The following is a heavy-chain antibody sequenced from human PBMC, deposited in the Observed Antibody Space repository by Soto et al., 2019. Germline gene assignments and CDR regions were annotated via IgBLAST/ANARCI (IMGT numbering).Heavy chain of an antibody. CDR3: ARVVSGSYSPAD. CDR2: IGAYNGNT. CDR1: GYTFTSYG. Sequence: QVQLVQSGAEVKKPGASVKVSCKASGYTFTSYGISWVRQAPGQGLEWMGWIGAYNGNTNYVQKLQGRVTMTTDTPTSTAYMGLRSLRSDDTAVYCCARVVSGSYSPADWGQGTLVPVSS. V-gene: IGHV1-18*01. D-gene: IGHD1-26*01. J-gene: IGHJ4*02.